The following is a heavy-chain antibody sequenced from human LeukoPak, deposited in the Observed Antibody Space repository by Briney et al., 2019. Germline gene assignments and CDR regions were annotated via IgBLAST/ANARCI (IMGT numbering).Heavy chain of an antibody. V-gene: IGHV1-2*06. CDR2: INPNSGGT. CDR1: GYTFTVYY. D-gene: IGHD6-19*01. CDR3: AISSGWYGDYYYGMDV. J-gene: IGHJ6*02. Sequence: ASVKVSCKASGYTFTVYYMHWVRQAPGQGLEWMGRINPNSGGTNYAQKFQGRVTMTRDTSISTAYMELSRLRSDDTAVYYCAISSGWYGDYYYGMDVWGQGTTVTVSS.